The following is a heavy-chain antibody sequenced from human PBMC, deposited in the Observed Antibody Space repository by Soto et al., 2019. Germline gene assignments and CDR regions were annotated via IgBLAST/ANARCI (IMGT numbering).Heavy chain of an antibody. CDR3: TRGLRDLGDY. CDR2: INSNGGST. D-gene: IGHD2-21*01. CDR1: GFTFSNYA. Sequence: PGGSLRLSCAASGFTFSNYAMRWVRQAPGKGLEYVSGINSNGGSTYYANSVKARFTISRDNSKNTLYLQMGSLRAEDMAVYYCTRGLRDLGDYWGQGTLVTV. J-gene: IGHJ4*02. V-gene: IGHV3-64*01.